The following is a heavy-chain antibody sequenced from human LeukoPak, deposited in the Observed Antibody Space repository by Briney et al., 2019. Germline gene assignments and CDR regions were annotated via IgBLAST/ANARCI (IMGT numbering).Heavy chain of an antibody. CDR2: IWYDGSNK. V-gene: IGHV3-33*01. D-gene: IGHD6-13*01. CDR3: ASSYSSSWYNY. CDR1: GFTFSSYG. J-gene: IGHJ4*02. Sequence: GRSLRLSCAASGFTFSSYGMHWVRQAPGKGLEWVAVIWYDGSNKYYADPVKGRFTISRDNSKNTLYLQMNSLRAEDTAVYYCASSYSSSWYNYWGQGTLVTVSS.